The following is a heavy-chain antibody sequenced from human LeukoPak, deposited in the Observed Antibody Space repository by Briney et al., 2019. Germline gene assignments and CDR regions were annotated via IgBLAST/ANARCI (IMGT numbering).Heavy chain of an antibody. V-gene: IGHV4-34*01. CDR1: GGSSSGYY. CDR3: ARGKGGYSYVPLGDY. D-gene: IGHD5-18*01. CDR2: INHSDRT. J-gene: IGHJ4*02. Sequence: SETLSLTCALYGGSSSGYYWSWIRQPPGKGLEWIGEINHSDRTNYNPSLKIRVTISVDTSKNQFSLKLSSVTAADTDVYYCARGKGGYSYVPLGDYWGQGTLVTVSS.